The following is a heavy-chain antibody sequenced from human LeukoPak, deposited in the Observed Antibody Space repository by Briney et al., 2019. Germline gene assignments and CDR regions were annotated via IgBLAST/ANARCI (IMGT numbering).Heavy chain of an antibody. J-gene: IGHJ6*03. V-gene: IGHV4-4*07. D-gene: IGHD6-19*01. Sequence: SETLSLTCTGSGGSISSYYWSWIRQPAGKGLEWIGRIYISGSGSTNYNPSLKSRVTMSVDTSKNQFSLKLSSETAADTAVYYCARDKRVAVAGTYIYYYYMDVWGNGTTVTISS. CDR1: GGSISSYY. CDR2: IYISGSGST. CDR3: ARDKRVAVAGTYIYYYYMDV.